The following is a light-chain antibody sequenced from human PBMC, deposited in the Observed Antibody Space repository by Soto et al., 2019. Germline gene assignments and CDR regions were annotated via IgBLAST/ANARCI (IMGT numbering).Light chain of an antibody. J-gene: IGKJ1*01. CDR2: GAS. CDR3: QQYDTFPRT. CDR1: QSLSSNY. Sequence: EIVLTQSPGTLSLSPGDRATLSCRASQSLSSNYLAWYQQKPGQAPRLLIYGASRRATDIPARFSGSGSGTDFALTITRLEPADFAVYFCQQYDTFPRTFGQGTKVEIQ. V-gene: IGKV3-20*01.